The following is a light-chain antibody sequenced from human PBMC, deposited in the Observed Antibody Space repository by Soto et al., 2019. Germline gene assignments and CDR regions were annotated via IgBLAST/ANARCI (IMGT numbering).Light chain of an antibody. CDR2: EGS. V-gene: IGLV2-23*01. CDR1: SSDIGGHNY. J-gene: IGLJ1*01. Sequence: QSVLTQPASVSGSPGQSITISCTGTSSDIGGHNYVSWYQQAPGKAPKLMIYEGSKRPSGVSNRFSGSKSGNTASLTISGLQAEDEADYYCCSYAGSLYVFGTGTKVTVL. CDR3: CSYAGSLYV.